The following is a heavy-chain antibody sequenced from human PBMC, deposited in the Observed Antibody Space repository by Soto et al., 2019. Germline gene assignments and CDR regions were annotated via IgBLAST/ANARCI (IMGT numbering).Heavy chain of an antibody. CDR3: ARGGTTHYYYYMDV. Sequence: QVQLQQWGAGLLKPSETLSLTCAVYGGSFSGYYWSWIRQPPGKGLEWIGEINHSGSTNYNPSLKSRVTISVDTSKNQFSLKLSSVTAADTDVYYCARGGTTHYYYYMDVWGKGNTVTVSS. CDR2: INHSGST. V-gene: IGHV4-34*01. D-gene: IGHD1-7*01. J-gene: IGHJ6*03. CDR1: GGSFSGYY.